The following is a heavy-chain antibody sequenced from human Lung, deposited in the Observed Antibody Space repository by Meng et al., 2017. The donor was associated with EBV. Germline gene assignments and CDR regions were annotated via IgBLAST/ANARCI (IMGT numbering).Heavy chain of an antibody. CDR2: IYYSGLT. CDR3: ARGKGRDSTGYYFGWFDP. J-gene: IGHJ5*02. Sequence: QVPVQGSGPGLLKPSETLSLTCTVSGDSMDNYYWNWIRQTPGKGLEWMGSIYYSGLTNFSPSLRTRLTMSVDRSKKQFSLRLNSVTDADTAVYYCARGKGRDSTGYYFGWFDPWGQGTLVTVSS. V-gene: IGHV4-59*01. D-gene: IGHD3-22*01. CDR1: GDSMDNYY.